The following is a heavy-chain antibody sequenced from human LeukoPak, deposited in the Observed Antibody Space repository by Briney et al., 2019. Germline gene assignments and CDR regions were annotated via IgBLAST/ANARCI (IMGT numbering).Heavy chain of an antibody. CDR1: GGSFSGYY. J-gene: IGHJ3*02. V-gene: IGHV4-34*01. CDR3: ARTIAAAGDFDI. CDR2: INHSGST. D-gene: IGHD6-13*01. Sequence: SETLSLTCAVYGGSFSGYYWSWIRQPPGKGLEWIGEINHSGSTNYNPSLKSRVTISVDTSKNQFSLKLSSVTAADTAVYYCARTIAAAGDFDIWGQGTMVTVSS.